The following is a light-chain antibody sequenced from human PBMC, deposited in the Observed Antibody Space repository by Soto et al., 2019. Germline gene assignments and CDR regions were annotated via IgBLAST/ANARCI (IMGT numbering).Light chain of an antibody. J-gene: IGKJ1*01. CDR1: QSVSSNH. V-gene: IGKV3-20*01. CDR3: QQYGNSPQT. Sequence: EIVMTQSPATLSVSPGERATLYCRASQSVSSNHLAWYQQKPGQAPRLLIYGASSRATGIPDRFSGSGSGTDFTLTISRLEPEDFAVYYCQQYGNSPQTFGQGTKVDTK. CDR2: GAS.